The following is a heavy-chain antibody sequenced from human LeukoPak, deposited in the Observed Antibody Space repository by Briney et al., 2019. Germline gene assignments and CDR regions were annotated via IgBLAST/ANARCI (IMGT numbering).Heavy chain of an antibody. Sequence: SETLSLTCTVSGGSISSSSYYWGWIRQPPGKGLEWIGSIYYSGSTYYNPSLKSRVTISVDTSKNQFSLKLSSVTAADTAVYYCAGELGRGYSYGSFDYWGQGTLVTVSS. CDR3: AGELGRGYSYGSFDY. V-gene: IGHV4-39*07. J-gene: IGHJ4*02. D-gene: IGHD5-18*01. CDR2: IYYSGST. CDR1: GGSISSSSYY.